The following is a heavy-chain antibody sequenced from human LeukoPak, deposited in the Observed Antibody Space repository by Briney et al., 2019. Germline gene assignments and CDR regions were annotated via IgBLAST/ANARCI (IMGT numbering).Heavy chain of an antibody. CDR2: ITSSSSTI. Sequence: PGGSLRLSCAASGVTFSSYTMNWVRQAPGKGLEWVSYITSSSSTISYAGSVYGRFTISRDNAKNSLYLQMNSLRAEDTAVYYCASDNIYSSGWFGYWGQGTLVTVSS. D-gene: IGHD6-19*01. CDR1: GVTFSSYT. CDR3: ASDNIYSSGWFGY. V-gene: IGHV3-48*01. J-gene: IGHJ5*01.